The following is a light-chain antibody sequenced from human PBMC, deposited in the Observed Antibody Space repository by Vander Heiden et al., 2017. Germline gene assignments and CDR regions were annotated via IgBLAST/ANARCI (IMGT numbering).Light chain of an antibody. CDR1: QSVSSSY. Sequence: EIVLTQSPGTLSLSPGERATLSCRASQSVSSSYLAWYQQKPGQAPRLLIYGASSRATGISDRFSGSGSGTDFTLTISRLEPEDFAVYYCQQYGSSRGYTFGQGTKLEIK. CDR2: GAS. CDR3: QQYGSSRGYT. V-gene: IGKV3-20*01. J-gene: IGKJ2*01.